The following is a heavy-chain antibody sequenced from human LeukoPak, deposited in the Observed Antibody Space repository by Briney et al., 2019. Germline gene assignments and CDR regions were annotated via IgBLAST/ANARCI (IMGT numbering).Heavy chain of an antibody. D-gene: IGHD3-10*01. Sequence: GASVTVSCKAPGYTFSNYDINWVRQVPGQGLEWMGWMNPDSGNTGYAQRFQGRVTLTRNPSISTAYMEVSSLRSEDTAVYFCARGTTRNYGDFDYWGQGTLVTVSS. CDR3: ARGTTRNYGDFDY. J-gene: IGHJ4*02. CDR1: GYTFSNYD. CDR2: MNPDSGNT. V-gene: IGHV1-8*01.